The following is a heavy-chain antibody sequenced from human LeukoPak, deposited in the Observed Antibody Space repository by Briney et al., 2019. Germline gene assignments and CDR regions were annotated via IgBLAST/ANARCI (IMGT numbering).Heavy chain of an antibody. J-gene: IGHJ6*03. CDR2: IYPDDSDT. Sequence: GESLETSCNGSWYRFTSYWIDWGRQLPRKGTEWMGSIYPDDSDTRYNPPFEGQVTISADKSSSTAYLQWSRLKASDTGMYYCARGGNHDYYYYYMDVWGKGTTISVSS. D-gene: IGHD1-14*01. V-gene: IGHV5-51*01. CDR3: ARGGNHDYYYYYMDV. CDR1: WYRFTSYW.